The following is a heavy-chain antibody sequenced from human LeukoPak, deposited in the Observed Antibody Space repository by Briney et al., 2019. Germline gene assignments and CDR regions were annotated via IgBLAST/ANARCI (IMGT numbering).Heavy chain of an antibody. CDR2: IYYTVAT. Sequence: SETLSLTCTVSVGSISNRNFYWAWIRQAPGKGLGWIGSIYYTVATYRNPSLYSRLALSVNTSKNHCSLRLKSVTLANRAVINCEMDRGSWGDYWGQGSLVSVSS. V-gene: IGHV4-39*02. CDR1: VGSISNRNFY. J-gene: IGHJ4*02. D-gene: IGHD6-13*01. CDR3: EMDRGSWGDY.